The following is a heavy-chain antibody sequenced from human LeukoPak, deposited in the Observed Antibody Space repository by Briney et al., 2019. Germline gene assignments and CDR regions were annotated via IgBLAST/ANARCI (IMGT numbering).Heavy chain of an antibody. J-gene: IGHJ6*02. CDR1: GFTFGDYY. Sequence: GGSLRLSCAASGFTFGDYYMSWIRQAPGKELEWVSYISSSGSTIYYADSVKGRFTISRDNAKNSLYLQMNSLRAEDTAVYYCARRDIVVVPAAITYYGMDVWGQGTTVTVSS. D-gene: IGHD2-2*01. V-gene: IGHV3-11*01. CDR2: ISSSGSTI. CDR3: ARRDIVVVPAAITYYGMDV.